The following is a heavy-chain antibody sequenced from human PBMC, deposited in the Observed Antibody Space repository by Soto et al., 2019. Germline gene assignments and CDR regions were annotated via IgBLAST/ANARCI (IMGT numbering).Heavy chain of an antibody. Sequence: GGSLRLSCAASGFTFSSYAMSWVRQAPGKGLEWVSSISGSGDTTYYADSVKGRFTISRDNSKNTLYLQMNSLRAEDTAVYYCAKDRSSGYYYFDYWGQGTLVTVSS. V-gene: IGHV3-23*01. CDR1: GFTFSSYA. CDR3: AKDRSSGYYYFDY. D-gene: IGHD3-22*01. CDR2: ISGSGDTT. J-gene: IGHJ4*02.